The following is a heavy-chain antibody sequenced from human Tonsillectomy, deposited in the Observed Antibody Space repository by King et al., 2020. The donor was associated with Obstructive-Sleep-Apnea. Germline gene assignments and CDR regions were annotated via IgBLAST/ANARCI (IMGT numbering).Heavy chain of an antibody. CDR1: GGSISSSSYY. V-gene: IGHV4-39*07. Sequence: QLQESGPGLVKPTETLSLTCTVSGGSISSSSYYWGWIRKPPGKGLEWSGSIYYSGSTYYNPSLKSRDTISVDTSKNQFSLKLSSVTAADTAVYYCASGDYEILTGSLYYYGMDVWGQGTTVTVSS. J-gene: IGHJ6*02. D-gene: IGHD3-9*01. CDR2: IYYSGST. CDR3: ASGDYEILTGSLYYYGMDV.